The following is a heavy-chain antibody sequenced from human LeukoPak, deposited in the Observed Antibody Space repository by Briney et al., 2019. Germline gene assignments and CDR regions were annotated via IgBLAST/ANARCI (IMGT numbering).Heavy chain of an antibody. CDR3: ARASPVGDWFDP. D-gene: IGHD3-16*01. Sequence: ASVKVPCKASGYTFTGYYMHWVRQAPGQGLEWMGWINPNSGGTNYAQKFQGRVTMTRDTSISTAYMELSRLRSDDTAVYYCARASPVGDWFDPWGQGTLVTVSS. V-gene: IGHV1-2*02. CDR2: INPNSGGT. J-gene: IGHJ5*02. CDR1: GYTFTGYY.